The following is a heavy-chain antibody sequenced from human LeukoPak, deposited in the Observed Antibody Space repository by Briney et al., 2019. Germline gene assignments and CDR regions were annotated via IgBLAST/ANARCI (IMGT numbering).Heavy chain of an antibody. V-gene: IGHV3-23*01. Sequence: GGSLRLSCAASGFTFYDYAMSWVRQPPGKGLEWVSLIRDGDGRTRYADSVKGRFTISRDNSKKMVYLQMNGLRADDTAVYYCAKDHSTTWLGSFNYWGQGTLVTVSS. CDR1: GFTFYDYA. D-gene: IGHD2-2*01. J-gene: IGHJ4*02. CDR3: AKDHSTTWLGSFNY. CDR2: IRDGDGRT.